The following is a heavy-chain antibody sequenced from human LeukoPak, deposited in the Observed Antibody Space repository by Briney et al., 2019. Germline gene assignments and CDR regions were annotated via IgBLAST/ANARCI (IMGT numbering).Heavy chain of an antibody. V-gene: IGHV3-30*18. CDR1: GFTLSSYG. D-gene: IGHD6-19*01. CDR2: ISYDGSNK. CDR3: AKDLSSGWYDY. J-gene: IGHJ4*02. Sequence: PGGSLRLSCAASGFTLSSYGMHWVRQAPGKGLEWVAVISYDGSNKYYADSVKGRFTISRDNSKNTLYLQMNSLRAEDTAVYYCAKDLSSGWYDYWGQGTLVTVSS.